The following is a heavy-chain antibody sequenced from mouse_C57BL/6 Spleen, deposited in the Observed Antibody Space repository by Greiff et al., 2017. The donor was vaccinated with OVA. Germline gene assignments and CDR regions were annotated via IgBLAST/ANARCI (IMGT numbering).Heavy chain of an antibody. CDR3: ARMGYYGSDYAMDY. CDR2: IYPGDGDT. D-gene: IGHD1-1*01. CDR1: GYAFSSYW. V-gene: IGHV1-80*01. J-gene: IGHJ4*01. Sequence: VKLVESGAELVKPGASVKISCKASGYAFSSYWMNWVKQRPGKGLEWIGQIYPGDGDTNYNGKFKGKATLTADKSSSTAYMQLSSLTSEDSAVYFCARMGYYGSDYAMDYWGQGTSVTVSS.